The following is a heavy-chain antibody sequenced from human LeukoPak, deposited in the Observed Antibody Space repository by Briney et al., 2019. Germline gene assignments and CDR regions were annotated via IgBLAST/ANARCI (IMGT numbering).Heavy chain of an antibody. CDR1: GDSISSGRNY. J-gene: IGHJ4*02. CDR3: ARHLSGTTMSHYFDF. D-gene: IGHD1-1*01. Sequence: SETLSLTCSVSGDSISSGRNYWGWIRQSPGKGLEWIASIYSSGNTHSDPSLKSRVSISVDTSKNQVSLKLYSVTASDAAIYYCARHLSGTTMSHYFDFWGQGTLVTVSS. V-gene: IGHV4-39*01. CDR2: IYSSGNT.